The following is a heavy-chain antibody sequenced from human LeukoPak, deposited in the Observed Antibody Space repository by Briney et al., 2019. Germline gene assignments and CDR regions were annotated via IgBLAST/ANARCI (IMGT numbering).Heavy chain of an antibody. V-gene: IGHV1-18*01. J-gene: IGHJ5*02. CDR2: ISAYNGNA. CDR3: ARDLYSGIAAAGNWFDP. CDR1: GYTFTSYG. Sequence: ASVKVSCKASGYTFTSYGISWVRQAPGQGLEWMGWISAYNGNANYAQKLQGRVTMTTDTSTSTAYMELRSLRSDDTAVYYCARDLYSGIAAAGNWFDPWGQGTLVTVSS. D-gene: IGHD6-13*01.